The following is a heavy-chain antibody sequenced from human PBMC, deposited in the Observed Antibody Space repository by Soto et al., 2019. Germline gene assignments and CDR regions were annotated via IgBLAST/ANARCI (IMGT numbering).Heavy chain of an antibody. CDR1: GGSISSYY. D-gene: IGHD4-17*01. CDR2: IYYSGST. J-gene: IGHJ4*02. CDR3: ARRYGKGFDY. Sequence: SETLSLTCTVSGGSISSYYWSWIRQPPGKGLEWIGYIYYSGSTNYNPSLKSRVTISVDTSKNQFSLKLSSVTAADTAVYYCARRYGKGFDYWGQGTLVTVSS. V-gene: IGHV4-59*08.